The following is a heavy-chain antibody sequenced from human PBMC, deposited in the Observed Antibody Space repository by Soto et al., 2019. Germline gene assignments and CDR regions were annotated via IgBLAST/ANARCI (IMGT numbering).Heavy chain of an antibody. CDR1: GFTFGDYA. CDR3: TRDGPIVAPRDWFDP. CDR2: IRSKAYGGTT. J-gene: IGHJ5*02. D-gene: IGHD5-12*01. Sequence: GGSLRLSCTASGFTFGDYAMSWVRQAPGKGLEWVGFIRSKAYGGTTEYAASVKGRFTISRDDSKSIAYLQMNSLKTEDTAVYYCTRDGPIVAPRDWFDPWGQGTMVTVSS. V-gene: IGHV3-49*04.